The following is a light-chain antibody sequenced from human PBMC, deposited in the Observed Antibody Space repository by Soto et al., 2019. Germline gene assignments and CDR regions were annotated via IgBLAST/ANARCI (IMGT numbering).Light chain of an antibody. CDR2: AAS. V-gene: IGKV1-39*01. Sequence: DIQMTQSPSSLSASVEDRVIITCRASQSISNHLNWYQQKPGKAPKLLIFAASSLQSGVPSRFSGSRSGPDFTLTISSLQPEDFATYYCQQYGSSPYTFGLGTKVDIK. J-gene: IGKJ2*01. CDR1: QSISNH. CDR3: QQYGSSPYT.